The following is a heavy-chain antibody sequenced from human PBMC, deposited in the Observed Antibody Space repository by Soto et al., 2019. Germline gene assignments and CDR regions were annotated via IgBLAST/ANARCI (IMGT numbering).Heavy chain of an antibody. CDR1: GFTFSTYW. CDR3: ARDWGAPGRGSALGYYYHIGMDV. CDR2: IKEDGSEA. V-gene: IGHV3-7*05. D-gene: IGHD3-16*01. Sequence: EVQLVESGGGLVQPGGSLRLSCAASGFTFSTYWMNWVRQAPGKGLEWVANIKEDGSEAYYVDSVKGRFTISRVNAKYALYLDMSSPMGAATAVYYCARDWGAPGRGSALGYYYHIGMDVWGQGTTVTVPS. J-gene: IGHJ6*02.